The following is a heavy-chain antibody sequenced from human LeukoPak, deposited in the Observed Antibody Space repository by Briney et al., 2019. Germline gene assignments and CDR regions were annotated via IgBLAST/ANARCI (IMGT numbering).Heavy chain of an antibody. Sequence: GASVEVSCKASGYTFTNYRISWVRQAPGQGLEWMGWISTYNGNTNYAPKFQGRVTMTTDTSTSTAYMELRSLRSDDTAVYYCARAWGEDIAARPYYFDYWGQGTPVTVSS. CDR3: ARAWGEDIAARPYYFDY. CDR1: GYTFTNYR. J-gene: IGHJ4*02. CDR2: ISTYNGNT. D-gene: IGHD6-6*01. V-gene: IGHV1-18*01.